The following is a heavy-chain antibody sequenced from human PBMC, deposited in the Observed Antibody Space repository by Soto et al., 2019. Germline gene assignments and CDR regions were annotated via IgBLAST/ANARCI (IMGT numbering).Heavy chain of an antibody. Sequence: SETLSLTCAVYGGSFSGYYWSWIRQPPGKGLEWIGEINHSGSTNYNPSLKSRVTISVDTSKNQFSLKLSSVTAADTAVYYCAGMGYSSSWNYWGQGTLVTVSS. D-gene: IGHD6-13*01. CDR2: INHSGST. V-gene: IGHV4-34*01. CDR1: GGSFSGYY. CDR3: AGMGYSSSWNY. J-gene: IGHJ4*02.